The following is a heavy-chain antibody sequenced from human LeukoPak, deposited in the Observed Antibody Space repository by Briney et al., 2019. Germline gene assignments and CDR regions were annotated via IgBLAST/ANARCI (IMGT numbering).Heavy chain of an antibody. Sequence: GGSLRLSCAASGFTFSSYAMHWVRQAPDKGLEWVSAISGSDGSTYYADSVKGRFTISRDDSQNTLYLQMNSLSAEDTAVYYCAKVETSGGANCYALDYWGQGTLVTVSS. CDR2: ISGSDGST. CDR3: AKVETSGGANCYALDY. CDR1: GFTFSSYA. J-gene: IGHJ4*02. V-gene: IGHV3-23*01. D-gene: IGHD2-2*01.